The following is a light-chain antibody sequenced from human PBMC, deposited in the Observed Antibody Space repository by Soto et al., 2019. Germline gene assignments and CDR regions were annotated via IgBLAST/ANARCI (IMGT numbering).Light chain of an antibody. CDR1: QSVSSN. J-gene: IGKJ5*01. CDR3: QQYYNWPRT. CDR2: DAS. V-gene: IGKV3D-15*01. Sequence: EIVMTQSPATLSVSPGERATLSCRASQSVSSNLAWYQQKPGQAPRLLIYDASNRATGIPARFSGSGSGTEFTLTINSLQAEDCAVYYCQQYYNWPRTFGQGTRLEIK.